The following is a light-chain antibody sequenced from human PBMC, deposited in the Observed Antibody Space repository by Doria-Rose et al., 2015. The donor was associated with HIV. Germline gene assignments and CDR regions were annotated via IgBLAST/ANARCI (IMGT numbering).Light chain of an antibody. V-gene: IGKV3-20*01. CDR1: QSFSSTY. Sequence: TQSPGTLSLSPGERATLSCRASQSFSSTYLAWYQQKPGQAPSLLIYDGSTRATGIPDRFSASGSGTDFTLTINRLEPEDFALYYCHQYDTSWWFGQGTKVEI. CDR2: DGS. J-gene: IGKJ1*01. CDR3: HQYDTSWW.